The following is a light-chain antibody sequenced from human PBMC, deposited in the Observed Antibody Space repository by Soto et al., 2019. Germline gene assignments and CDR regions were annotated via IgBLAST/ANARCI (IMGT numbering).Light chain of an antibody. Sequence: EIVLTQSPGTLSLSPGERATLSCRASQSFSRNYLAWYQQRPGQAPRLLMYGASSRATGIPDRFSGGGSGTDFTLTISRLEPEDCAMYHCQQYEDSPTTFGQGTRVEIK. CDR1: QSFSRNY. V-gene: IGKV3-20*01. CDR3: QQYEDSPTT. J-gene: IGKJ1*01. CDR2: GAS.